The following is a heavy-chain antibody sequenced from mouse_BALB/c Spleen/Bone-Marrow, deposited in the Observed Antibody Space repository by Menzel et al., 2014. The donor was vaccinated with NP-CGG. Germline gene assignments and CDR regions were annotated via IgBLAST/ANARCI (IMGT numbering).Heavy chain of an antibody. J-gene: IGHJ1*01. Sequence: VQLQQSGAELMKPGASVKISCMATGYTFSNYWIAWVKRRPGHGLEWIGKILPGSGSTDYNENFKGKATFTADTSSNTAFMLRSIRTDAAAAFYYCARVLYWYFDVWGEGTTLTVSS. CDR2: ILPGSGST. V-gene: IGHV1-9*01. CDR1: GYTFSNYW. CDR3: ARVLYWYFDV.